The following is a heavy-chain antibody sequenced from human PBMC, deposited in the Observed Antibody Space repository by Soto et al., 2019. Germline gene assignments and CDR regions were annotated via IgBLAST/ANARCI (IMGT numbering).Heavy chain of an antibody. D-gene: IGHD5-18*01. J-gene: IGHJ6*02. Sequence: GGSLRLSCAASGFTVSSNYMSWVRQAPGKGLEWVSVIYSGGSTYYADSVKGRFTISRDNSKNTLYLQMNSLRAEDTAVYYCARALHGYSYGGYYYYGMDVWGQGTTVTVSS. V-gene: IGHV3-53*01. CDR1: GFTVSSNY. CDR3: ARALHGYSYGGYYYYGMDV. CDR2: IYSGGST.